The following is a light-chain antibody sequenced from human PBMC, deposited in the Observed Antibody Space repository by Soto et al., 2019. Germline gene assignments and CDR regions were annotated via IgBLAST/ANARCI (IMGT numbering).Light chain of an antibody. Sequence: DIQMTQSPPSLSASVGDRVTITCQASHDIGNSLNWYQHKPGQAPKLVIYDAYNLESGVPSTFSGSGYGTDFTFAISSLRPEDIATYYCQKSDHLPLFGPGTKVDIK. CDR2: DAY. CDR1: HDIGNS. J-gene: IGKJ3*01. V-gene: IGKV1-33*01. CDR3: QKSDHLPL.